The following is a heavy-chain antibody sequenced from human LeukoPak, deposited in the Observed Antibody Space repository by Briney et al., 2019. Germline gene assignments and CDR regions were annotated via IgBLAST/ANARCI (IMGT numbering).Heavy chain of an antibody. V-gene: IGHV3-30*04. CDR3: SKATSVTTLFDY. CDR1: GFTFRSYA. D-gene: IGHD4-17*01. Sequence: GGSLRLSCAASGFTFRSYAMHWVRQAPGKGLVWVALISYDGSIKSYADSVKGRFTISRDNSKNTLYLQMNSRRVEDAAVYYCSKATSVTTLFDYWGQGTLVTVSS. J-gene: IGHJ4*02. CDR2: ISYDGSIK.